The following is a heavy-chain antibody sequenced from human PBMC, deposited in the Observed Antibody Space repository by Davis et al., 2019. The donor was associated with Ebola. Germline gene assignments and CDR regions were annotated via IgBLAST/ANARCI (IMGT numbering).Heavy chain of an antibody. D-gene: IGHD1-26*01. J-gene: IGHJ4*02. CDR2: VYYSGST. CDR3: ASPPNSYGGAYISYY. V-gene: IGHV4-39*01. Sequence: MPSETLSLTCTVSGGSISHSTYSWGWIRQPPGKGLERIGTVYYSGSTRCNPSLKNRVAMSVDTSKNQFSLRLSSVTAADTAVYYCASPPNSYGGAYISYYWGQGTLVTVSS. CDR1: GGSISHSTYS.